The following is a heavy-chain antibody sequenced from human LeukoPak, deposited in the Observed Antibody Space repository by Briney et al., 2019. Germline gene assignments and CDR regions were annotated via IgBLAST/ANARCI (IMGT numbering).Heavy chain of an antibody. CDR2: VYYTGGT. J-gene: IGHJ5*02. V-gene: IGHV4-39*02. D-gene: IGHD6-6*01. Sequence: SETLSLTCTVSGGSISSYTNYWGWIRQPPGKGLERIATVYYTGGTYYNPSLKSRVTISIDTSRNHFSLKLTSVIAADTAMYYCVSNSSSSPWFDPWGQGTLVTVSS. CDR1: GGSISSYTNY. CDR3: VSNSSSSPWFDP.